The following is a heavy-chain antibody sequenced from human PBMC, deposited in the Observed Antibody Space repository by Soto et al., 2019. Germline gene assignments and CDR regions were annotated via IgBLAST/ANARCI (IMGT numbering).Heavy chain of an antibody. CDR3: ARSPLSYDYVRQTWREVGDSFDI. V-gene: IGHV4-34*12. D-gene: IGHD3-16*01. Sequence: SETLSLTCAIYCSSLGAFHWTWIRQPPGKGLEWIGELIHGGNTSYNPSLKSRVTFSLDTSKKQFSLHLMSVTAADTAVYYCARSPLSYDYVRQTWREVGDSFDIWGRGTSVTVSS. CDR1: CSSLGAFH. J-gene: IGHJ3*02. CDR2: LIHGGNT.